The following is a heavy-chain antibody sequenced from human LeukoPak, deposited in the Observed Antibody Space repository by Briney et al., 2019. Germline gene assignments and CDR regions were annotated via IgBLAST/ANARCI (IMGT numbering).Heavy chain of an antibody. J-gene: IGHJ4*02. CDR3: ATIGVHYGVRGFDY. Sequence: SVKLSCKSSGHTFTGYYLHWVRQAPGQGLEWMGWMNANSGGTRFLQTFQGRVTMTRDTSISTAYMELGRLIFDDTAVFHCATIGVHYGVRGFDYWGQGTLVTVSS. D-gene: IGHD4-17*01. V-gene: IGHV1-2*02. CDR2: MNANSGGT. CDR1: GHTFTGYY.